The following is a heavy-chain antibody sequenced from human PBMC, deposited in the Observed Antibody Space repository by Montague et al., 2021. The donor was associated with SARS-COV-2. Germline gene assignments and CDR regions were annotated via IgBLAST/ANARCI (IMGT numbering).Heavy chain of an antibody. CDR1: GGSISSSGYH. CDR3: ARLRYYGGNSGFQGLVDY. J-gene: IGHJ4*02. D-gene: IGHD4-23*01. CDR2: IYYSG. Sequence: SETLSLTCIVSGGSISSSGYHWGWIRQPPGKGLEWIGTIYYSGCTISVDTSKNQFSLKLSSVTAADTAVYYCARLRYYGGNSGFQGLVDYWGQGALVTVSS. V-gene: IGHV4-39*01.